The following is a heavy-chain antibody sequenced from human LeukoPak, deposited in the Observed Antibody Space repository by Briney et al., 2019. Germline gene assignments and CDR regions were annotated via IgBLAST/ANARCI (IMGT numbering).Heavy chain of an antibody. CDR3: ARVNDILTGYYMDV. J-gene: IGHJ6*03. V-gene: IGHV3-21*01. D-gene: IGHD3-9*01. CDR2: ISSSSSYI. CDR1: GFTFSSYS. Sequence: GSLRLSCAASGFTFSSYSMNWVRQAPGKGLEWVSSISSSSSYIYYADSVKGRFTISRDNAKNSLYLQMNSLRAEDTAVYYCARVNDILTGYYMDVWGKGTTVTVSS.